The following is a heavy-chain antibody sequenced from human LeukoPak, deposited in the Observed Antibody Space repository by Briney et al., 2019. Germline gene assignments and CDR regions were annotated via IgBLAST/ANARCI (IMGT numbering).Heavy chain of an antibody. CDR1: GGSISSYY. CDR3: ARGYDSSGYYYYFDY. CDR2: IYYSGST. V-gene: IGHV4-39*01. D-gene: IGHD3-22*01. Sequence: SETLSLTCTVSGGSISSYYWGWIRQPPGRGLEWIGSIYYSGSTYYNPSLKSRVTISVDTSKNQFSLKLSSVTAADTAVYYCARGYDSSGYYYYFDYWGQGTLVTVSS. J-gene: IGHJ4*02.